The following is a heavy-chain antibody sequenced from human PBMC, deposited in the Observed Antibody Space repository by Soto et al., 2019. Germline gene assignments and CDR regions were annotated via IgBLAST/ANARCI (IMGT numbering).Heavy chain of an antibody. Sequence: HPGGSLRLSCAASGFTFSSYGMHWVRQAPGKGLEWVAVIWYDGSNKYYADSVKGRFTISRDNSKNTLYLQMNSLRAEDTAVDYCARDLTIFGVVIDYWGKGTLVTVP. CDR1: GFTFSSYG. D-gene: IGHD3-3*01. J-gene: IGHJ4*02. V-gene: IGHV3-33*01. CDR2: IWYDGSNK. CDR3: ARDLTIFGVVIDY.